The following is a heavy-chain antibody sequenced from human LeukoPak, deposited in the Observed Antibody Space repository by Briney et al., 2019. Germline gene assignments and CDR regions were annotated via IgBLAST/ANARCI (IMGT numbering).Heavy chain of an antibody. V-gene: IGHV3-11*01. CDR3: ARGINWNSQLSGKDY. CDR2: ISSSATTL. Sequence: GGSLRLSCAASGFTFSSYWMSWIRQAPGKGLEWVSYISSSATTLYYADSVKGRFSISGDNAKNSLYLQMNSLRVEDTAVYYCARGINWNSQLSGKDYWGQGTLVTVSS. J-gene: IGHJ4*02. CDR1: GFTFSSYW. D-gene: IGHD1-7*01.